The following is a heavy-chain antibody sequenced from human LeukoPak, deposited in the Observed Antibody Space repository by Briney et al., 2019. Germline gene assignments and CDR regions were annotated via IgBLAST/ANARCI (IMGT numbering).Heavy chain of an antibody. CDR2: ISGSGGNT. CDR3: AKVSWANYFDY. Sequence: GGSLRLSCAASGFTFSSYAMSWVRQAPGKGLEWVSTISGSGGNTYHADSVRGRFTISGDNSKNTLYLQMNSLRAEDTAIYYCAKVSWANYFDYWGQGTLVTVSS. V-gene: IGHV3-23*01. J-gene: IGHJ4*02. D-gene: IGHD6-13*01. CDR1: GFTFSSYA.